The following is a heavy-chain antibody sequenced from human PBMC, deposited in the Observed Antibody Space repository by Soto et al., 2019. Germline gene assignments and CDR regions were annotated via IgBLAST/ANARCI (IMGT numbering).Heavy chain of an antibody. CDR3: AGQGYCSGGSCYVDY. CDR2: IIPILGIA. D-gene: IGHD2-15*01. CDR1: GGTFSSYT. J-gene: IGHJ4*02. Sequence: QVQLVQSGAEVKKPGSSVKVSCKASGGTFSSYTISWVRQAPGQGLEWMGRIIPILGIAHYAQKFQGRVTITADKSTSTAYMELSSLRSEDTAVYYCAGQGYCSGGSCYVDYWGQGTLVTVSS. V-gene: IGHV1-69*02.